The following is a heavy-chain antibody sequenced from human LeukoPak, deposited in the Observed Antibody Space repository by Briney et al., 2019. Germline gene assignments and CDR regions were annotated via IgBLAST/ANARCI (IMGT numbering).Heavy chain of an antibody. D-gene: IGHD5-18*01. CDR2: IIPIFGTA. J-gene: IGHJ4*02. CDR3: AKVPPVGPAMVTPPEY. CDR1: GGTFSSYA. V-gene: IGHV1-69*13. Sequence: ASVKVSCKASGGTFSSYAISWVRQAPGQGLEWMGGIIPIFGTANYAQKFQSRVTITADESTSTAYMELSSLRSEDTAVYYCAKVPPVGPAMVTPPEYWGQGTLVTVSS.